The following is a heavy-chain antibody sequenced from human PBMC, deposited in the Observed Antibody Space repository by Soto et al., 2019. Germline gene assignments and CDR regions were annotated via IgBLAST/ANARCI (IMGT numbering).Heavy chain of an antibody. Sequence: KTSETLSLTCTVSGGSISSYYWSWIRQPPGKGLEWIGYIYYSGSTNYNPSLKSRVTISVDTSKNQFSLKLSSVTAADTAVYYCAREKVAGTGWWFDPWGQGTLVTVSS. CDR2: IYYSGST. CDR1: GGSISSYY. CDR3: AREKVAGTGWWFDP. J-gene: IGHJ5*02. V-gene: IGHV4-59*01. D-gene: IGHD6-19*01.